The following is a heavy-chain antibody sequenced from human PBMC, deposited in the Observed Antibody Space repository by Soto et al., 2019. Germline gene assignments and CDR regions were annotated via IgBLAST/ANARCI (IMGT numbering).Heavy chain of an antibody. D-gene: IGHD5-18*01. V-gene: IGHV3-21*01. CDR3: ARPTSGYSYGLFDY. Sequence: GGSLRLSCAASGFTFSSYSMNWVRQAPGKGLEWVSSISSSSSYIYYADSVKGRFTISRDNAKNSLYLQMNSLRAEDTAVYYCARPTSGYSYGLFDYWGQGTLVTSPQ. CDR1: GFTFSSYS. CDR2: ISSSSSYI. J-gene: IGHJ4*02.